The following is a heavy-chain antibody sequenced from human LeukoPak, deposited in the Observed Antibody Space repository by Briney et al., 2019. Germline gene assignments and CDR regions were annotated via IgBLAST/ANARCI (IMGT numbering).Heavy chain of an antibody. CDR3: ARGLPHDL. D-gene: IGHD2-15*01. CDR2: IYHSGST. CDR1: GFTFSSYA. V-gene: IGHV4-4*02. Sequence: GSLRLSCAASGFTFSSYAMHWVRQPPGKGLEWIGEIYHSGSTNYNPSLKSRVTISVDKSKNQFSLKLSSVTAADTAVYYCARGLPHDLWGRGTLVTVSS. J-gene: IGHJ2*01.